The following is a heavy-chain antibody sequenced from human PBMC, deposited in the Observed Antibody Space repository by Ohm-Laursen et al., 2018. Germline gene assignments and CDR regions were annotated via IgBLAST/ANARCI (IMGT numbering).Heavy chain of an antibody. CDR3: ARRRSGSDDYVWGTSSTGAYAFDI. V-gene: IGHV3-11*01. J-gene: IGHJ3*02. CDR1: GFTFSDYY. D-gene: IGHD3-16*01. Sequence: SLRLSCAASGFTFSDYYMSWIRQAPGKGLEWVSYISSSGSTIYYADSVKGRFTISRDNAKKSLYLQMNSLRAEDTAVYYCARRRSGSDDYVWGTSSTGAYAFDIWGQGTMVTVSS. CDR2: ISSSGSTI.